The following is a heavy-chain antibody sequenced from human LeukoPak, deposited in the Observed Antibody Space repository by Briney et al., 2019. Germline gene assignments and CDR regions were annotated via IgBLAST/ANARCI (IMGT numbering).Heavy chain of an antibody. V-gene: IGHV3-33*01. CDR3: ARPRYSSSWYYFDY. J-gene: IGHJ4*02. CDR2: IWYDGSNK. Sequence: PGRSLRLSCAASGFTFSSSSMHWVRQAPGKGLEWVAVIWYDGSNKYYADSVKGRFTISRDNSKNTLYLQMNSLRAEDTAVYYCARPRYSSSWYYFDYWGQGTLVTVSS. CDR1: GFTFSSSS. D-gene: IGHD6-13*01.